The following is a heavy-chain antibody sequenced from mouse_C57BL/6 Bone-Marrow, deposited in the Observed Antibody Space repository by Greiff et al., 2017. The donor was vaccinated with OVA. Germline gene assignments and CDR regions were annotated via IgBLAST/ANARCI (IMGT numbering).Heavy chain of an antibody. Sequence: VQLQQSGPELVKPGASLKIPCKASGYTFTDYNMDWVKQSHGKSLEWIGDINPNNGGTIYNQKFKGKATLTVDKSSSTAYMELRSLTSEDTAVYYCARGNYYGSLDYWGQGTTLTVSS. CDR3: ARGNYYGSLDY. D-gene: IGHD1-1*01. V-gene: IGHV1-18*01. J-gene: IGHJ2*01. CDR1: GYTFTDYN. CDR2: INPNNGGT.